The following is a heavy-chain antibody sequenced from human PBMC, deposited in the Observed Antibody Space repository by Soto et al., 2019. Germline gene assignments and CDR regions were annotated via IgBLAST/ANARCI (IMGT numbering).Heavy chain of an antibody. D-gene: IGHD6-6*01. V-gene: IGHV1-8*01. CDR1: GYTFTSYD. CDR3: AREGYSTSSGPRGNWFDP. Sequence: QVQLVQSGAEVKRPGASVQVSCKASGYTFTSYDINWVRQATGQGLEWVGWVNPNSGNTGYAQKFQGRVTMTKNTSISTAYMELSSLTSEDTAVYYCAREGYSTSSGPRGNWFDPWGQGTLVTVSS. CDR2: VNPNSGNT. J-gene: IGHJ5*02.